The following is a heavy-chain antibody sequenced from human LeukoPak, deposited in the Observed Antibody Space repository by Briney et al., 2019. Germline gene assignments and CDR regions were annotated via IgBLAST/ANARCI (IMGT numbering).Heavy chain of an antibody. J-gene: IGHJ4*02. CDR2: IYYSGST. Sequence: SETLSLTCTVSGGSISSYYWSWIRQPPGKGLEWIGYIYYSGSTNYNPSFKSRVTISVDTSKNQFSLKLSSVTAADTAVYYCARAGDYYDSSGSLEGWGQGTLVTVSS. CDR3: ARAGDYYDSSGSLEG. D-gene: IGHD3-22*01. V-gene: IGHV4-59*01. CDR1: GGSISSYY.